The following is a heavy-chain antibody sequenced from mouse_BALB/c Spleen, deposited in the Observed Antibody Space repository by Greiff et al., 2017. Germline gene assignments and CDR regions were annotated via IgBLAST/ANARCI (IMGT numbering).Heavy chain of an antibody. D-gene: IGHD2-1*01. Sequence: VQLQQSGPELVKPGASVKISCKASGYAFSSSWMNWVKQRPGQGLEWIGRIYPGDGDTNYNGKFKGKATLTADKSSSTAYMQLSSLTSVDSAVYFCARWNGNWYFDVWGAGTTVTVSS. CDR1: GYAFSSSW. CDR3: ARWNGNWYFDV. J-gene: IGHJ1*01. V-gene: IGHV1-82*01. CDR2: IYPGDGDT.